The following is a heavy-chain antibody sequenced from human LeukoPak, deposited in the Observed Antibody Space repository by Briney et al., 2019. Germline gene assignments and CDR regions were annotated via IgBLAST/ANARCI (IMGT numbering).Heavy chain of an antibody. Sequence: PSETLSLTCTVSGGSISGYYWSWIRQPAGKGLEWIGRIYSSWSTNYNPSLKSRVTMSVDTSKNYFSLRLSYVTAADTAVYYCARQSDTYDFDAFDIWGQGTMVTVSS. CDR2: IYSSWST. J-gene: IGHJ3*02. V-gene: IGHV4-4*07. CDR1: GGSISGYY. CDR3: ARQSDTYDFDAFDI. D-gene: IGHD3/OR15-3a*01.